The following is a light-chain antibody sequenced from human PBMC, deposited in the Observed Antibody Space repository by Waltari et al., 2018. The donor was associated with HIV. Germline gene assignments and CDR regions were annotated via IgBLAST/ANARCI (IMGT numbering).Light chain of an antibody. V-gene: IGLV2-14*03. J-gene: IGLJ3*02. Sequence: QSARTHPASVPGSLGQSTTFPCTGTSGEMGGYDNVSGYKQNPGKPPKIMILDVTSRPSGVSFLFAVSRSGNTAALTISGLQAEDEADYYCTSFTSSSAWLFGGGTKLTVL. CDR1: SGEMGGYDN. CDR3: TSFTSSSAWL. CDR2: DVT.